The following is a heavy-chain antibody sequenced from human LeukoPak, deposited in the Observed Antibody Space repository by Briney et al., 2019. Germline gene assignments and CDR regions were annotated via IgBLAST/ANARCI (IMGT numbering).Heavy chain of an antibody. J-gene: IGHJ5*02. D-gene: IGHD3-10*01. Sequence: SETLSLTCSVSGGSTTSYYWNWVRQFPGKRLEWIGYIYHTGTTTYNPSLQSRVAISIDTSTNQISLRLSSVTSADTAIYFCARDRSEWSAEDNWFDPWGQGVLVTVSS. V-gene: IGHV4-59*12. CDR1: GGSTTSYY. CDR3: ARDRSEWSAEDNWFDP. CDR2: IYHTGTT.